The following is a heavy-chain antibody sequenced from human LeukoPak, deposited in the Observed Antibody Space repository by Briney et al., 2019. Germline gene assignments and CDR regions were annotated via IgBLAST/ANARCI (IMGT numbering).Heavy chain of an antibody. D-gene: IGHD6-13*01. CDR1: GGSISSSRYY. V-gene: IGHV4-39*01. CDR3: ARSLPRTATTGTGYMDV. Sequence: SETLSLTCTVSGGSISSSRYYWGWIRQPPGKGVEWVGGIYYSGSTYYNASLKSRVTISVDTSKNQFSLKLSSVTAADTAVYYCARSLPRTATTGTGYMDVWGKGTTVTVSS. CDR2: IYYSGST. J-gene: IGHJ6*03.